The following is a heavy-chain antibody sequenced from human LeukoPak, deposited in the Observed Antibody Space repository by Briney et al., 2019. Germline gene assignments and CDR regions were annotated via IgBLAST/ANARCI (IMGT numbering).Heavy chain of an antibody. CDR3: ARGDDSSSWYSKICYYYGMDV. CDR2: MNPNSGNT. Sequence: ASVKVSCKASGYTFTSYDINWVRQATGQGLEWMGWMNPNSGNTGYAQKFQGRVTMTRNTSISTAYMELSSLRSEDTAVYYCARGDDSSSWYSKICYYYGMDVWGQGTTVTVSS. J-gene: IGHJ6*02. V-gene: IGHV1-8*01. D-gene: IGHD6-13*01. CDR1: GYTFTSYD.